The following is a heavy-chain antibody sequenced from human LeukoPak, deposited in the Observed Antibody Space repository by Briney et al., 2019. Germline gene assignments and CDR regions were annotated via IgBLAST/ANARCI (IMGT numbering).Heavy chain of an antibody. CDR2: ISTNGGST. V-gene: IGHV3-64*01. CDR1: GFTFRNYA. Sequence: GGSLRLSCVASGFTFRNYAMHWVRQAPGKGLEYVSAISTNGGSTFYANSVKDRFTISRDNSKNTLYLQMNSLRAEDTAVYYCAKRTSGSSWYSSDYWGQGTLVTVSS. CDR3: AKRTSGSSWYSSDY. D-gene: IGHD6-13*01. J-gene: IGHJ4*02.